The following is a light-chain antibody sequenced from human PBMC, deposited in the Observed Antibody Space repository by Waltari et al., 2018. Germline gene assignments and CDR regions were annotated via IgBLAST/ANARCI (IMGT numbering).Light chain of an antibody. Sequence: AIQVTQSPSSLSASVGDRVTITCRASQDLDNWLAWYQQKPGTAPNLRIYGASVLESGVPSRFSGRRSGTDFTLTIRSLQPEDFATYYCQQLHSYPRAFGGGTKVESK. CDR2: GAS. CDR3: QQLHSYPRA. V-gene: IGKV1-13*02. J-gene: IGKJ4*01. CDR1: QDLDNW.